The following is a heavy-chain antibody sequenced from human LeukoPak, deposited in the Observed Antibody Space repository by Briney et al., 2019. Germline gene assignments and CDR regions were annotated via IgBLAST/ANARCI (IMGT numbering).Heavy chain of an antibody. J-gene: IGHJ4*02. D-gene: IGHD2-2*01. V-gene: IGHV3-21*01. CDR2: ISSSSSSYI. Sequence: GGSLRLSCAASGFTFSSYSMNWVRQAPGKGLEWVSSISSSSSSYIYYADSVKGRFTISRDNAKNSLYLQMNSLRAEDTAVYYCARVGCSSTSCSRTDFDYWGQGTLVTVSS. CDR3: ARVGCSSTSCSRTDFDY. CDR1: GFTFSSYS.